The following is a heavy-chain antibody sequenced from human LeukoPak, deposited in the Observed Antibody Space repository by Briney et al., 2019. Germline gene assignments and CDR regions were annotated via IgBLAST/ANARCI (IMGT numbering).Heavy chain of an antibody. D-gene: IGHD5-12*01. V-gene: IGHV4-59*01. CDR2: IYYSGST. Sequence: SETLSLTCTVSGGSISSYYWSWIRQPPGKGLEWIGYIYYSGSTNYNPSLRSRVTISVDTSKSQFSLKLSSVTAADTAVYYCARLGGYGYFDYWGQGTLVTVSS. CDR1: GGSISSYY. J-gene: IGHJ4*02. CDR3: ARLGGYGYFDY.